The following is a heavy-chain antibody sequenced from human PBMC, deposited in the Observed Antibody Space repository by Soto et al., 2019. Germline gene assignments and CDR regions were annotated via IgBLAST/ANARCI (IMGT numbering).Heavy chain of an antibody. CDR2: IKQDGSEK. D-gene: IGHD2-2*02. Sequence: GGSLRLSCAASGFTFSSYWMSWVRQAPGKGLEWVANIKQDGSEKYYVDSVKGRFTISRDNAKNSLYLQMNSLRAEDTAVYYCARDERYPPGEAFDIWGQGTMVTVSS. CDR1: GFTFSSYW. CDR3: ARDERYPPGEAFDI. J-gene: IGHJ3*02. V-gene: IGHV3-7*01.